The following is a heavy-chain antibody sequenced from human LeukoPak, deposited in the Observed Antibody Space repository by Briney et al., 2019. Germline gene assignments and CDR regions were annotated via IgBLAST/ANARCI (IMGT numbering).Heavy chain of an antibody. Sequence: ASVKVSCKASGYTFTGYYMHWVRQAPGQGLEWMGWINPNSGGTDYAQKFQGWVTMTRDTSISTAYMELSRLRSDDTAVYYCARDSGAGWYYYYGMDVWGQGTTVTVSS. D-gene: IGHD1-26*01. V-gene: IGHV1-2*04. CDR2: INPNSGGT. CDR1: GYTFTGYY. J-gene: IGHJ6*02. CDR3: ARDSGAGWYYYYGMDV.